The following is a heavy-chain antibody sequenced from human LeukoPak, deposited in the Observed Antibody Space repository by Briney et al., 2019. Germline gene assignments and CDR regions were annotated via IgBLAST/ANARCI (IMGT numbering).Heavy chain of an antibody. D-gene: IGHD2-8*01. CDR2: INLKGSAT. Sequence: GASVKVSCKASGYVPYDCYLHWVRQAPGQGLEWVGIINLKGSATNLAPKFQGRITLAWDLSTSTVYMEMSSLRSDDSAIYYCATTPPNNGMDVWGQGTTVSVSS. CDR1: GYVPYDCY. J-gene: IGHJ6*02. V-gene: IGHV1-46*02. CDR3: ATTPPNNGMDV.